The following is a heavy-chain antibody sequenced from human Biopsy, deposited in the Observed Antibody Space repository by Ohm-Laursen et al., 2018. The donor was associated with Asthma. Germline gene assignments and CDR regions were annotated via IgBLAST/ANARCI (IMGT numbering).Heavy chain of an antibody. Sequence: SETLSLTCPVYGGYLTGHYWNWIRQPPGKGLEWIGEIDQSGYTNYNPSLKSRVTISADTSKNQLHLNLSSVTAADTAVYFCARAAITGIRGWFDPWGQGTQVTVSS. J-gene: IGHJ5*02. V-gene: IGHV4-34*01. CDR2: IDQSGYT. D-gene: IGHD1-20*01. CDR1: GGYLTGHY. CDR3: ARAAITGIRGWFDP.